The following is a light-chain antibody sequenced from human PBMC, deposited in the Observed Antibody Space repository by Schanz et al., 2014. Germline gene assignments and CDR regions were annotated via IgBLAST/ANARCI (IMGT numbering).Light chain of an antibody. V-gene: IGLV2-14*01. CDR3: SSYTSSSTLV. CDR2: EVT. Sequence: QSALTQPASVSGSPGQSITISCTGTSSDRVSWYQQHPGKAPKLMIHEVTNRPSGVSNRFSGSKSGNTASLTISGLQAEDEADYYCSSYTSSSTLVFGGGTKLTVL. J-gene: IGLJ2*01. CDR1: SSDR.